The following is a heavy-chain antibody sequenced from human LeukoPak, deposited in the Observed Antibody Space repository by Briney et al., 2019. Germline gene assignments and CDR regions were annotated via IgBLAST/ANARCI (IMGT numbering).Heavy chain of an antibody. CDR3: ARGDHYYDSSGYYPPRYMDV. CDR1: GFTFSSYW. J-gene: IGHJ6*03. Sequence: GGSLRLSCAASGFTFSSYWMSWVRQAPGKGLEWVANIKQDGSEKYYVDSVKGRFTISRDNAKNSLYLQMNSLRAEDTAVYYYARGDHYYDSSGYYPPRYMDVWGKGTTVTISS. D-gene: IGHD3-22*01. V-gene: IGHV3-7*01. CDR2: IKQDGSEK.